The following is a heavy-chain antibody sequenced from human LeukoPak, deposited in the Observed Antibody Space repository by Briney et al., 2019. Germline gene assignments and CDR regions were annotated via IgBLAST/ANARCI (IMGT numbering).Heavy chain of an antibody. J-gene: IGHJ4*02. V-gene: IGHV1-18*04. Sequence: ASVKVSCKASGYTFTGYYMHWVRQAPGQGLEWMGWISAYNGNTNYAQKLQGRVTMTTDTSTSTAYMELRSLRSDDTAVYYCARDPTLYDSSGYTDYWGQGTLVTVSS. CDR1: GYTFTGYY. CDR2: ISAYNGNT. CDR3: ARDPTLYDSSGYTDY. D-gene: IGHD3-22*01.